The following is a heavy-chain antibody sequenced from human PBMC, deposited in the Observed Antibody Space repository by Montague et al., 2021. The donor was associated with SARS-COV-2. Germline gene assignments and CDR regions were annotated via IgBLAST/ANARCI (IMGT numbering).Heavy chain of an antibody. Sequence: SETLSLTCSVSGGSISGYYCCWVRQASGRRLERIGRTFVCASTDXNPXLMRRFSLSGDKSKNQFSLKVTSVSAADTAIYYCARTPPGYRYFYYLDVWGKGTTVTVSS. D-gene: IGHD1-1*01. CDR3: ARTPPGYRYFYYLDV. J-gene: IGHJ6*03. CDR1: GGSISGYY. V-gene: IGHV4-4*07. CDR2: TFVCAST.